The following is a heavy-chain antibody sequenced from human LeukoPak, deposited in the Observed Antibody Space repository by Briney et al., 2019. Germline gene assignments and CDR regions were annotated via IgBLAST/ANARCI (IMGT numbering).Heavy chain of an antibody. CDR3: ARAPGGRRAYYMDV. CDR1: GGSFSGYY. CDR2: MNHSGSA. D-gene: IGHD3-16*01. Sequence: SETLSLTCAVYGGSFSGYYWTWIRQPPGKGLEWIGEMNHSGSANYNPSLKSRVTISVDTSKNQCSLRLSSVTAADTAVYYCARAPGGRRAYYMDVWGKGTTVTISS. J-gene: IGHJ6*03. V-gene: IGHV4-34*01.